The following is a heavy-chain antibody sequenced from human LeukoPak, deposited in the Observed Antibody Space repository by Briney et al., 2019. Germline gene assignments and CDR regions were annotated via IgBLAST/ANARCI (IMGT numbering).Heavy chain of an antibody. J-gene: IGHJ4*02. Sequence: NPSETLSLTCAISGASITNTSLSNTGYFWGWIRQPPGKGLQWIGSIYHTGSTYYSPSLKSRVTISVDTSKNQFSLKLTFVTAADTAVYYCAKIGYCSTTTCYSTVFDSWGQGTLVTVSS. V-gene: IGHV4-39*01. CDR3: AKIGYCSTTTCYSTVFDS. D-gene: IGHD2-2*01. CDR1: GASITNTSLSNTGYF. CDR2: IYHTGST.